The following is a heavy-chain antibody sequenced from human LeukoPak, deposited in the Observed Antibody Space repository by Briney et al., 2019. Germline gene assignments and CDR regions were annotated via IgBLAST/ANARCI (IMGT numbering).Heavy chain of an antibody. V-gene: IGHV1-2*02. CDR2: INPNSGGT. CDR1: GYTFTRYY. J-gene: IGHJ5*02. D-gene: IGHD3-10*01. Sequence: GASVKVSCKASGYTFTRYYMHWVRQAPGQGREGMGWINPNSGGTNYAQKFQRRVTMTRDTSISTAYMELSRLRSDDTAVYYCARDRTMVRPQTSWFDPWGQGTLVTASS. CDR3: ARDRTMVRPQTSWFDP.